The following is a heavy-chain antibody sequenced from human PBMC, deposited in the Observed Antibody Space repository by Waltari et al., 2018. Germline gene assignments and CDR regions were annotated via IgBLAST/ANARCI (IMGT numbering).Heavy chain of an antibody. D-gene: IGHD6-13*01. Sequence: QLQLQESGPGLVKPSETLSLTCTVSGGSISSSSYYWSWIRQPPGKGLEWIGYIYYSGSTNYNPSLKSRVTIAVDTTKNQFSLKLSYVTAADTAVYYCARSYPYSISSNYYFDYWGQGTLVTVSS. J-gene: IGHJ4*02. CDR1: GGSISSSSYY. CDR2: IYYSGST. V-gene: IGHV4-61*01. CDR3: ARSYPYSISSNYYFDY.